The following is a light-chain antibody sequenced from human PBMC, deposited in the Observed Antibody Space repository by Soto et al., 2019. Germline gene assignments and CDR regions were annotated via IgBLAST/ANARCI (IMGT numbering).Light chain of an antibody. V-gene: IGLV2-8*01. CDR3: SSYAGSNNLV. CDR2: EVS. CDR1: SSDVGGYNY. Sequence: QSALTQPPSASGSPGQSVTISCTGTSSDVGGYNYVSWYQQHPGKAPKLMIYEVSKRPSGVPDRFSGSKSGNTASLTVSGLQAEDEDDYSCSSYAGSNNLVFGGGTKLTVL. J-gene: IGLJ3*02.